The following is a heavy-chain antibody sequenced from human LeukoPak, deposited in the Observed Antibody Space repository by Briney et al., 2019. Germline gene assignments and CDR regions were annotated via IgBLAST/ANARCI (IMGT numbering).Heavy chain of an antibody. CDR1: GFTFSSYA. V-gene: IGHV3-23*01. J-gene: IGHJ4*02. CDR3: AKDLDGSGSYYTQPEFDY. D-gene: IGHD3-10*01. CDR2: ISGSGGST. Sequence: PGGSLRLSCAASGFTFSSYAMSWVRQAPGKGLEWVSAISGSGGSTYYADSAKGRFTISRDNSKNTLYLQMNSLRAEDTAVYYCAKDLDGSGSYYTQPEFDYWGQGTLVTVSS.